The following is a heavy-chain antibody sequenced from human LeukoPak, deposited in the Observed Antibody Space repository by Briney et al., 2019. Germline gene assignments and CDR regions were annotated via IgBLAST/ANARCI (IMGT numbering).Heavy chain of an antibody. Sequence: ASVKLSCKASGYTFTSYDISWVRQATGQGLEWMGWMNPNSGGTNYAQKFQGRVTMTRDTSISTAYMELSRLRSDDTAVYYCARGTDYFDYWGQGTLVTVSS. V-gene: IGHV1-2*02. CDR3: ARGTDYFDY. J-gene: IGHJ4*02. CDR2: MNPNSGGT. CDR1: GYTFTSYD.